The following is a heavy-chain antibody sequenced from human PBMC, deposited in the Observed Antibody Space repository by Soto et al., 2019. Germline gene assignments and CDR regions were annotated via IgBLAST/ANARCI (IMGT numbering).Heavy chain of an antibody. CDR2: IMPVFPTP. J-gene: IGHJ6*02. CDR1: GGTFSTSA. V-gene: IGHV1-69*12. D-gene: IGHD1-1*01. Sequence: QVQLVQSGAEVKKPGSSVKVSCKASGGTFSTSAISWVRQAPGQGLEWVGGIMPVFPTPDYAQNFQGRVTIPADESTTTAYLELTSLRADDTAVYYCARDKDRLQLGGNYYYILDVWGQGTAITVSS. CDR3: ARDKDRLQLGGNYYYILDV.